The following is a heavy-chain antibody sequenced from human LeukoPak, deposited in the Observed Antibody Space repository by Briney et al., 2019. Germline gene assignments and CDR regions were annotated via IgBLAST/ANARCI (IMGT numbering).Heavy chain of an antibody. Sequence: SETLSLTCTVSGGSISSYYWCWIRPPPGKGLEWIGYIYHSGSTNSNPSLKSRVNISVDTSKNQSSLKLSSVTAADTAVYYCARAATPGIAVAGTKYYMDVWGKGTTVTVSS. CDR3: ARAATPGIAVAGTKYYMDV. V-gene: IGHV4-59*01. CDR2: IYHSGST. CDR1: GGSISSYY. J-gene: IGHJ6*03. D-gene: IGHD6-19*01.